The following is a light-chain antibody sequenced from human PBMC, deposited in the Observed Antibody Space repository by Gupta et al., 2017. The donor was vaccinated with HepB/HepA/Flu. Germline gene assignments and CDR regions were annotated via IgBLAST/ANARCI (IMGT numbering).Light chain of an antibody. CDR2: DAS. CDR3: QHAHSFPLT. CDR1: QGIRSW. J-gene: IGKJ4*01. Sequence: DIQMTQSPSSVSAFVGDRVTITCRASQGIRSWLAWYQQKPGEAPKLLIYDASSLQSGVPPRFSGSGSGTDFTLTISSLQPEDFATYYFQHAHSFPLTFGGGTKVDIK. V-gene: IGKV1D-12*01.